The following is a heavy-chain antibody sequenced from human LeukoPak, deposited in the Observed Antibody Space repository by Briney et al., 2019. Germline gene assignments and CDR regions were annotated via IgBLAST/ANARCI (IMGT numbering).Heavy chain of an antibody. CDR2: IYSAGST. CDR1: GFTVGNNY. V-gene: IGHV3-66*01. CDR3: ARGGMATTGIFYYFDY. Sequence: TGGSLRLSCAASGFTVGNNYMSWVRQAPGKGLEWVSLIYSAGSTYYADSVRGRFTISRDSSKNTLFLQLNSLRAEDTAVYYCARGGMATTGIFYYFDYWGQGTLVTVSS. D-gene: IGHD5-24*01. J-gene: IGHJ4*02.